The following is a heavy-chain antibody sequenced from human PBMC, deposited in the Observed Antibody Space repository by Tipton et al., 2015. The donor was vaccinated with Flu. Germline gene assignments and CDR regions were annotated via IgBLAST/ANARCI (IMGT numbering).Heavy chain of an antibody. J-gene: IGHJ4*02. CDR2: IYYSGST. CDR1: GGSISSSSYY. Sequence: TLSLTCTVSGGSISSSSYYWGWIRQPPGKGLEWIGSIYYSGSTYYNPSLKSRVTISVDTSENQFSLKLSSVTAADTAVYYCAREGRREQLALDYWGQGTLVTVSP. V-gene: IGHV4-39*07. CDR3: AREGRREQLALDY. D-gene: IGHD6-6*01.